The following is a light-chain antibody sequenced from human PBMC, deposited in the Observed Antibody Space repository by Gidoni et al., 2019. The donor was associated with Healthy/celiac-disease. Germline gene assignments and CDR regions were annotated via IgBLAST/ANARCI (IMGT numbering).Light chain of an antibody. J-gene: IGKJ4*01. Sequence: DIQMTQSPSTLSASVGDRVTITCRASQSISSWLAWYRQKPGKAPKVLIYKATSLESGVTARFSGSGSGTEFTLTLSSLQPDDFATYYCQQYNSYSLTFGGGTKVEIK. V-gene: IGKV1-5*03. CDR3: QQYNSYSLT. CDR1: QSISSW. CDR2: KAT.